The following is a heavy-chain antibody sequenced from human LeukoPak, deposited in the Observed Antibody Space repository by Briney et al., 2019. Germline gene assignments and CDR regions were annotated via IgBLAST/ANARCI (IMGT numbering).Heavy chain of an antibody. Sequence: GGSLRLSCAASGFTFTNYWMHWVRQAPGKGLVWVSRIHSDGISTTYADSVKGRFTISRDNAKNTLYLQMNSLRAEDTAVYYCAKMFAVGPTISAFDIWGQGTMVTVSS. CDR1: GFTFTNYW. D-gene: IGHD1-26*01. CDR2: IHSDGIST. V-gene: IGHV3-74*03. CDR3: AKMFAVGPTISAFDI. J-gene: IGHJ3*02.